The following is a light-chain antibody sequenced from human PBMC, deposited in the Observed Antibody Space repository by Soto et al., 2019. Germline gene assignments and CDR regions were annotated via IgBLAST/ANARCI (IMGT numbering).Light chain of an antibody. CDR3: QQYGSSPIT. CDR2: HTS. CDR1: QSVTSNH. V-gene: IGKV3-20*01. J-gene: IGKJ5*01. Sequence: VLTQSPGTLSLSPGDSTTLSCRGSQSVTSNHLAWHQQKPGQAPRLLIYHTSSRATGIQDRFSGSGSGTDFTLTISRLDHEDFAVYYCQQYGSSPITFGQGTRLEIK.